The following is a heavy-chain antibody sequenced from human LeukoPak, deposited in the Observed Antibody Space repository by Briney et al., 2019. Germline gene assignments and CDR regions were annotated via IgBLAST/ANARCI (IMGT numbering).Heavy chain of an antibody. CDR1: GFTFTSYW. D-gene: IGHD6-19*01. V-gene: IGHV3-7*01. CDR2: IKQDGSEM. Sequence: GGSLRLSCAASGFTFTSYWMTWVRQAPGKGLEWVANIKQDGSEMYYVDSVKGRFTISRDNAKNSLYLQMNSLRAEDTAVYYCAKDLLGQWPTVFDYWGQGTLVTVSS. J-gene: IGHJ4*02. CDR3: AKDLLGQWPTVFDY.